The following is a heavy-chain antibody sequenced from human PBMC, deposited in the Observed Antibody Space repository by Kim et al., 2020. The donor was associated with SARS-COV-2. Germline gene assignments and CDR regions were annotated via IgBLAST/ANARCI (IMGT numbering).Heavy chain of an antibody. D-gene: IGHD1-26*01. V-gene: IGHV3-33*06. Sequence: GGSLRLSCAASGFTFSSYGMHWVRQAPGKGLEWVAVIWYDGSNKYYADSVKGRFTISRDNSKNTLNLQMNSLRAEDTAVYYRAKELAPQVGATAYYYYYGMDVWGEGTTVTVSS. J-gene: IGHJ6*04. CDR2: IWYDGSNK. CDR3: AKELAPQVGATAYYYYYGMDV. CDR1: GFTFSSYG.